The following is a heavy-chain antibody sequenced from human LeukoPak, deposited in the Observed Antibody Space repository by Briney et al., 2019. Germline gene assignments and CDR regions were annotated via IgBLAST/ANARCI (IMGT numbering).Heavy chain of an antibody. CDR2: MNPNSGNT. CDR1: GYTFTGYY. D-gene: IGHD6-19*01. J-gene: IGHJ4*02. Sequence: GASVKVSCKASGYTFTGYYMHWVRQATGQGLEWMGWMNPNSGNTGYAQKFQGRVTMTRNTSISTAYMELSSLRSEDTAVYYCARSRSGWYRTFDYWGQGTLVTVSS. CDR3: ARSRSGWYRTFDY. V-gene: IGHV1-8*02.